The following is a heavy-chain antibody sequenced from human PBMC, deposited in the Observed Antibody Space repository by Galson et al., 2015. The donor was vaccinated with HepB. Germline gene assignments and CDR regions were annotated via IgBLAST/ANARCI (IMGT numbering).Heavy chain of an antibody. V-gene: IGHV3-23*01. Sequence: SLRLSCAASGFTFSSYAMSWVRQAPGKGLEWVSAISGSGGSTYYADSVKGRFTISRDNSKNTLYLQMNSLRAEDTAVYYCAKGSLRAYDYGDYYYYYGMDVWGQGTTVTVSS. CDR2: ISGSGGST. CDR3: AKGSLRAYDYGDYYYYYGMDV. D-gene: IGHD4-17*01. J-gene: IGHJ6*02. CDR1: GFTFSSYA.